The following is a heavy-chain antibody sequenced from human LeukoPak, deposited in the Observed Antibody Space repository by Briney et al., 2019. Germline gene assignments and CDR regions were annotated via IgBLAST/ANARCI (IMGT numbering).Heavy chain of an antibody. D-gene: IGHD3-10*02. V-gene: IGHV3-48*03. CDR1: GFTFSSYE. J-gene: IGHJ6*03. Sequence: GGSLRLSCAASGFTFSSYEMNWVRQAPGKGLEWVSYISSSGSTIYYADSVKGRFTISRDNAKNSLYLQMNSLRAEDTDVYYCAELGITMIGGVWGKGTTVTISS. CDR3: AELGITMIGGV. CDR2: ISSSGSTI.